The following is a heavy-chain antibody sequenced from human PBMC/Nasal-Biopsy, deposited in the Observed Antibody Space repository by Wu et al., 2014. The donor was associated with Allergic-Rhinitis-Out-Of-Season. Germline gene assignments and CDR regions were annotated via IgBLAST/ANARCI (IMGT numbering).Heavy chain of an antibody. CDR1: GGSISSYY. D-gene: IGHD6-19*01. Sequence: TLSLTCTVSGGSISSYYWSWIRQPPGKGLEWIGYIHYSGSTNYNPSLKSRVAISVDTPNNQFSLRLSSVTAADTAVYYCARPSHPGYSSGWYFAYWGQGALVTV. CDR3: ARPSHPGYSSGWYFAY. V-gene: IGHV4-59*08. J-gene: IGHJ4*02. CDR2: IHYSGST.